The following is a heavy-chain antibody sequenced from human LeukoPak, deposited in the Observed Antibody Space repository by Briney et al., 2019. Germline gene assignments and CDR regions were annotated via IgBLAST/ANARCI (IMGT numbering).Heavy chain of an antibody. Sequence: ASVKVSCKASGYTFTSYGISWVRQAPGQGLEWMGWISAYNGATHYAQKLQGRVTMTTDTSTYTVYMEMRSLRSDDTAVYYCARDGHRMYYYRSSDYRFDYWGQGTLVTVSS. CDR1: GYTFTSYG. CDR2: ISAYNGAT. CDR3: ARDGHRMYYYRSSDYRFDY. V-gene: IGHV1-18*01. D-gene: IGHD3-22*01. J-gene: IGHJ4*02.